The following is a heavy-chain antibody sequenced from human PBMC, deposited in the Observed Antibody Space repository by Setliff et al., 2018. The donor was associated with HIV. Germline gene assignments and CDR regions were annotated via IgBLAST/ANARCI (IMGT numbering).Heavy chain of an antibody. CDR1: GYTFTSYA. CDR2: INPNGGST. Sequence: GASVKVSCKASGYTFTSYAMNWVRQAPGQGLEWMGWINPNGGSTNYAQKFEGRVAMTADTSTNNVHMYLSSLRSEDTAIYYCARGGPGSSFGYDWFDPWGQGTPVTVSS. V-gene: IGHV1-46*01. CDR3: ARGGPGSSFGYDWFDP. J-gene: IGHJ5*02. D-gene: IGHD5-18*01.